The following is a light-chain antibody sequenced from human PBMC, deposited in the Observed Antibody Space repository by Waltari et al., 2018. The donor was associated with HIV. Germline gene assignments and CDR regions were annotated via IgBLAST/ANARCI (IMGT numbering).Light chain of an antibody. J-gene: IGKJ4*01. V-gene: IGKV1-5*03. CDR1: QSISCW. CDR3: QQYDSYPLT. Sequence: DFEMTQSLATLSASVGDRVTITCRASQSISCWLAWYQQKAGKAPKVLLYKASSLGSVVPSRFSGSGSGTEVTLTISSLQPADFATYYCQQYDSYPLTFGGGTKVEIK. CDR2: KAS.